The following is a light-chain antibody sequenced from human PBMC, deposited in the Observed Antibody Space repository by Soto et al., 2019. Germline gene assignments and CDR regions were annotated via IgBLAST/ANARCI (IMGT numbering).Light chain of an antibody. Sequence: IQLTQFPSSLSASVGDRVTITCRASQGVSSHLAWHQQKPGKAPKLLIYEVSTLQSGVPSRFSGSGSGTDFTLTISSLQTEDFATYYCQHLNGYPITFGQGTRLEIK. J-gene: IGKJ5*01. CDR2: EVS. CDR3: QHLNGYPIT. V-gene: IGKV1-9*01. CDR1: QGVSSH.